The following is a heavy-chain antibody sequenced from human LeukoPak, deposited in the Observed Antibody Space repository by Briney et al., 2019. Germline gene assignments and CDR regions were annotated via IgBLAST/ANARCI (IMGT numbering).Heavy chain of an antibody. CDR1: GGSISSYY. Sequence: SETLSLTCTVSGGSISSYYWSWIRQPPGKGLEWIGYIYTSGSTNYNPSLKSRVTISVDTSKNQFSLKLSSVTAADTAVYYCARTPTPQDAFDIWGQGTMVTVYS. CDR3: ARTPTPQDAFDI. CDR2: IYTSGST. J-gene: IGHJ3*02. V-gene: IGHV4-4*09.